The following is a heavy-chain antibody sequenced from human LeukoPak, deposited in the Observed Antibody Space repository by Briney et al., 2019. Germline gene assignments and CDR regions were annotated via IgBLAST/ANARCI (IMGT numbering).Heavy chain of an antibody. CDR1: GGSISSGGYY. V-gene: IGHV4-31*03. D-gene: IGHD2-15*01. CDR2: IYYSGST. Sequence: SETLSLTCTVSGGSISSGGYYWSWIRQHPGKGLEWIGYIYYSGSTYYNPSLKSRVTISVDTSKNQFSLKLSSVTAADTAVYYCARDFASIRSPSGYFDYWGQGTLVTVSS. CDR3: ARDFASIRSPSGYFDY. J-gene: IGHJ4*02.